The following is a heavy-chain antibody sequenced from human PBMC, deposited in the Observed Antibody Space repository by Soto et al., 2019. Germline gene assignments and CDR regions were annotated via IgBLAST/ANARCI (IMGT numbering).Heavy chain of an antibody. J-gene: IGHJ4*02. CDR1: GGTFSSYT. Sequence: ASVKVSCKASGGTFSSYTISWVRQAPGQGLEWMGRIIPILGIANYAQKFQGRVTITADKSTSTAYMELSSLRSEDTAVYYCARDVWYCTNGVCPGFDYWGQGTLVTVSS. D-gene: IGHD2-8*01. V-gene: IGHV1-69*04. CDR3: ARDVWYCTNGVCPGFDY. CDR2: IIPILGIA.